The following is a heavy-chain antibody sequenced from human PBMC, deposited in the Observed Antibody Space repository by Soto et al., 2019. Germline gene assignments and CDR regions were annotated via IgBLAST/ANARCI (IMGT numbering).Heavy chain of an antibody. CDR1: GFTFTSSA. V-gene: IGHV1-58*01. Sequence: SVKGSCKASGFTFTSSAVQWVRQARGQRLEWIGWIVVGSGNTNYAQKFQERVTITRDMSTSTAYMELSSLSAEDTAVYYCARESEDLTSNFDYWGQGTLVTVSS. CDR3: ARESEDLTSNFDY. CDR2: IVVGSGNT. J-gene: IGHJ4*02.